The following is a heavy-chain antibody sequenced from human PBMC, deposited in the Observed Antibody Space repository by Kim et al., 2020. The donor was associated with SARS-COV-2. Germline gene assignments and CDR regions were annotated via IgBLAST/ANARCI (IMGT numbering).Heavy chain of an antibody. V-gene: IGHV3-15*01. CDR2: TEGETT. CDR3: TTSYGN. Sequence: TEGETTDYAARVKCRFTISREDSENTLYLQMNSLKTEDTAVYYCTTSYGNWGQGTLVTVSS. J-gene: IGHJ4*02. D-gene: IGHD4-17*01.